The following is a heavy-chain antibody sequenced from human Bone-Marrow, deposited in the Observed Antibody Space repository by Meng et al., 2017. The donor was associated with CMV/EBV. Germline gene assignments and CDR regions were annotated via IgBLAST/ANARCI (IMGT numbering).Heavy chain of an antibody. V-gene: IGHV1-46*01. CDR2: INPSGGST. J-gene: IGHJ6*02. CDR1: GYTFTGYY. D-gene: IGHD3-3*01. Sequence: ASVKVSCKASGYTFTGYYMHWVRQAPGQGLEWMGIINPSGGSTSYAQKFQGRVTMTRDTSTSTVYMELSSLRSEDTAMYYCARESDFWSGSVGYYYGMDVWGQGTTVTVSS. CDR3: ARESDFWSGSVGYYYGMDV.